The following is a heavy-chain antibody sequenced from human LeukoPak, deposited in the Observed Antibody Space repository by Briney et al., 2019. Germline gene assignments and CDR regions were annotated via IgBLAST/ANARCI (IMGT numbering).Heavy chain of an antibody. CDR3: ARVSVGIWGYSGSYYNDY. J-gene: IGHJ4*02. CDR2: TRNKANSYTT. D-gene: IGHD1-26*01. V-gene: IGHV3-72*01. Sequence: PGGSLRLSCAASGFTFSDHYMDWVRQAPGKGLEWVGRTRNKANSYTTEYAASVKGGFTISRDDSKNSLYLQMNSLKTEDTAVYYCARVSVGIWGYSGSYYNDYWGQGTLVTVSS. CDR1: GFTFSDHY.